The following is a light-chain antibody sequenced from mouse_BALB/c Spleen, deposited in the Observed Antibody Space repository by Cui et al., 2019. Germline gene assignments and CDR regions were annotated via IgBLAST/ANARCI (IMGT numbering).Light chain of an antibody. CDR2: LTS. Sequence: QIVLTQSPALMSASPGEKVTMTCSASSSVSYMYWYQQKPRSSPKPWIYLTSNLASGVPARFSGSGPGTSYSLTISSMEAEDAATYYCQQWSSNPPITFGAGTKLELK. J-gene: IGKJ5*01. CDR1: SSVSY. CDR3: QQWSSNPPIT. V-gene: IGKV4-68*01.